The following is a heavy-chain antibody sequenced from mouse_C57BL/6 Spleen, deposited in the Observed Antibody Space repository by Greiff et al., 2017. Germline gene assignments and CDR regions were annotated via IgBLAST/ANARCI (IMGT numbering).Heavy chain of an antibody. J-gene: IGHJ4*01. D-gene: IGHD4-1*01. V-gene: IGHV2-5*01. Sequence: QVQLQQSGPGLVQPSQSLSITCTVSGFSLTSYGVHWVRQSPGKGLEWLGVIWRGGSTDYNAAFMSRLSITKDNTKSQVFFKMNSLQADDTAIYYCAKKPLTGTSMDYWGQGTSVTVSS. CDR3: AKKPLTGTSMDY. CDR1: GFSLTSYG. CDR2: IWRGGST.